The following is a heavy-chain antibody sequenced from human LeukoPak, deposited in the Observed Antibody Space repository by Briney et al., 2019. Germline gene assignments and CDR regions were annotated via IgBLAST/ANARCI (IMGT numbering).Heavy chain of an antibody. D-gene: IGHD3-3*01. V-gene: IGHV4-34*01. Sequence: SETLSLTCAVYGGSFSGYYWSWIRQPPGKGLEWIGEINHSGSTNYNPSLKSRVTISVDTSKNQFSLKLSSVTAADTAVYYCARHGVVLKYYFDYWGQGTLVTVSS. J-gene: IGHJ4*02. CDR2: INHSGST. CDR3: ARHGVVLKYYFDY. CDR1: GGSFSGYY.